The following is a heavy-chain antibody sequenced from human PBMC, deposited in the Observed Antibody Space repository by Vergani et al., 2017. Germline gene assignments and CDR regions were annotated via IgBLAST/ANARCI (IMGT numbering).Heavy chain of an antibody. V-gene: IGHV3-21*01. CDR3: ARDKRFIYWADY. D-gene: IGHD2-8*02. Sequence: EVQLVGSGGGLVKPGGSLRLSCAASGFTFSSYSMNWVRQAPGKGLEWVSSISSSSSYIYYADSVKGRFTISRDNAKNSLYLQMNSLRAEDTAVYYCARDKRFIYWADYWGQGTLVTVSS. J-gene: IGHJ4*02. CDR1: GFTFSSYS. CDR2: ISSSSSYI.